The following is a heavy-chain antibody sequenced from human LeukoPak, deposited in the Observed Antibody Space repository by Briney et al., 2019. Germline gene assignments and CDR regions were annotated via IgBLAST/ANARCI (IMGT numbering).Heavy chain of an antibody. CDR1: GFTFTSYA. V-gene: IGHV3-23*01. Sequence: GGSLRLSCAASGFTFTSYAMSWVRQAPGKGLEWVSSLSGSGGSTYYADSVKGRFTISRDNSKNTLYLQMNSLRAEDTAVYYCATSRDGYTRFDYWGQGTLVTVSS. J-gene: IGHJ4*02. CDR3: ATSRDGYTRFDY. CDR2: LSGSGGST. D-gene: IGHD5-24*01.